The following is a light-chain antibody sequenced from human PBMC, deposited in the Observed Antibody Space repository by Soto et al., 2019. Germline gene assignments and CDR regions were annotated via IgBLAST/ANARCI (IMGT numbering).Light chain of an antibody. V-gene: IGKV1-5*01. J-gene: IGKJ2*01. CDR3: QQYNSYPMNT. Sequence: DIQMTKSPSTLSASVGDRVTITCRASQSISSLLAWYQQKPGKAPKLLIYDASSLESGVPSRFSGSGSGTEFTLTISSLTPDDFATYYRQQYNSYPMNTLGQGNKLEIK. CDR1: QSISSL. CDR2: DAS.